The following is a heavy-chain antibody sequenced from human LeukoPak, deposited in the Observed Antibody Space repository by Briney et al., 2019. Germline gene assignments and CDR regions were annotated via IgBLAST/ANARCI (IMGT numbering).Heavy chain of an antibody. D-gene: IGHD2-2*02. CDR2: IYYSGST. V-gene: IGHV4-59*01. CDR1: GGAISMYY. CDR3: ARGEYQLLYGLFDP. Sequence: PSETLSLTCTASGGAISMYYWSWIRQPPVKGREWLGYIYYSGSTNYNPSLKSRVTISVDTSKNQFTLKLSSVTAADTAVYYCARGEYQLLYGLFDPWGQGTLVTVSP. J-gene: IGHJ5*02.